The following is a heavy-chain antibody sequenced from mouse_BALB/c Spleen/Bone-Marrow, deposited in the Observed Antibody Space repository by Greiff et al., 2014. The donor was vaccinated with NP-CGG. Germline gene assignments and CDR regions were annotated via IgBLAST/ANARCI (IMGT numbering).Heavy chain of an antibody. Sequence: QVQLKESGTGLVAPSQSLSITCTVSGFSLTSYGVSWVRQPPGKGLEWLGAIWGDESINYHSNLISRLTISKDNSKGQFFLKLNSLQTDDTATYYCAKQDYYRYDYAMDYWGQGTSVTVSS. D-gene: IGHD2-14*01. CDR3: AKQDYYRYDYAMDY. CDR2: IWGDESI. J-gene: IGHJ4*01. CDR1: GFSLTSYG. V-gene: IGHV2-3*01.